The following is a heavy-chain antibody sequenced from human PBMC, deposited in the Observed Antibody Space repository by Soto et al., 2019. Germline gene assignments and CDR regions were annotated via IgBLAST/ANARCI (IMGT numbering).Heavy chain of an antibody. CDR2: IYYSGST. CDR1: GGMLSSSSYF. D-gene: IGHD1-7*01. Sequence: GALPSTWSGSGGMLSSSSYFGGWIRQAPGKGLEGIGSIYYSGSTYYNPSLKSRVTISVDTAKNPFSLQLSSVTAADTAVYYCARPITGTTDAFPMWAQGTMVTV. CDR3: ARPITGTTDAFPM. V-gene: IGHV4-39*01. J-gene: IGHJ3*02.